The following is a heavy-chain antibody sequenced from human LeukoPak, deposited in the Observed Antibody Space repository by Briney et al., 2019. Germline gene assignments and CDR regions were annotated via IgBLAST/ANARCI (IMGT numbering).Heavy chain of an antibody. V-gene: IGHV3-23*01. CDR3: AKDLHVPSADDFWSGSYLSYFDY. D-gene: IGHD3-3*01. CDR1: GFTFSSYA. J-gene: IGHJ4*02. Sequence: PGGSLRLSCAASGFTFSSYAMSWVRQAPGKGLEWVSAISGSGGSTYYADSVKGRFTISRDNSKNTLYLQMNSLRAEDTAVYYCAKDLHVPSADDFWSGSYLSYFDYWGQGTLVTVSS. CDR2: ISGSGGST.